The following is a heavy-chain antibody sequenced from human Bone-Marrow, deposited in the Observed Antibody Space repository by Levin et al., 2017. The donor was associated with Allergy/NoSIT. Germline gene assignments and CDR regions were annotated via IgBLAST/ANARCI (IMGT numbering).Heavy chain of an antibody. CDR2: IYPGDSDT. V-gene: IGHV5-51*01. D-gene: IGHD6-19*01. J-gene: IGHJ3*02. CDR3: ARQIAVAGDAFDI. Sequence: GESLKISCKGSGYSFTSYWIGWVRQMPGKGLEWMGIIYPGDSDTRYSPSFQGQVTISADKSISTAYLQWSSLKASDTAMYYCARQIAVAGDAFDIWGQGTMVTVSS. CDR1: GYSFTSYW.